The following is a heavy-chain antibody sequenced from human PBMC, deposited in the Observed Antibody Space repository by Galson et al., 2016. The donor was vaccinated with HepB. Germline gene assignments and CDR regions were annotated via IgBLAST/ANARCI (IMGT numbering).Heavy chain of an antibody. V-gene: IGHV3-33*01. Sequence: SLRLSCAASGFKFSAYGIHWVRQAPGKGLEWVAVIWYDGSNEDYADSVKGRFSISRGNSNNTLYLQMSSLRVEDTAVYYCARGRLALAGRGAFDIWGQGTKVSVSS. CDR3: ARGRLALAGRGAFDI. CDR1: GFKFSAYG. J-gene: IGHJ3*02. CDR2: IWYDGSNE. D-gene: IGHD6-19*01.